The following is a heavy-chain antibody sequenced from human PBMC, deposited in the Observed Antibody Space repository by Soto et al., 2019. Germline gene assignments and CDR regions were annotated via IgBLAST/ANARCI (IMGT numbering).Heavy chain of an antibody. J-gene: IGHJ4*02. CDR1: GGSISSGDYY. CDR2: IYYSGST. Sequence: TLSLTCTVSGGSISSGDYYWSWIRQPPGKGLEWIGYIYYSGSTYYNPSLKSRVTISVDTSKNQFSLKLSSVTAADTAVYYCARDRLAVAVFDYWGQGTLVTVSS. V-gene: IGHV4-30-4*01. D-gene: IGHD6-19*01. CDR3: ARDRLAVAVFDY.